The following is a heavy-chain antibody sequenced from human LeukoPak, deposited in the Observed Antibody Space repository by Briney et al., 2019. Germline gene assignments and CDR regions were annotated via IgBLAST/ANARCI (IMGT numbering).Heavy chain of an antibody. J-gene: IGHJ3*02. D-gene: IGHD2-15*01. V-gene: IGHV3-23*01. CDR1: GGTFSSYA. CDR2: ISGSGGST. CDR3: AKEISQEGAFDI. Sequence: ASVKVSCKASGGTFSSYAMSWVRQAPGKGLEWVSAISGSGGSTYYADSVKGRFTISRDNSKNTLYLQMNSLRAEDTAVYYCAKEISQEGAFDIWGQGTMVTVSS.